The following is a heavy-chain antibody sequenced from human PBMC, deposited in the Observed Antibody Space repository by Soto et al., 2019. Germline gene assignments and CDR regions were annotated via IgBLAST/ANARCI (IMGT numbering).Heavy chain of an antibody. CDR2: IYPGDSDV. CDR1: DYTFAAYW. Sequence: GESLKISCKGFDYTFAAYWIAWVRQMPGKGLERMGSIYPGDSDVKYSPSFQGQVTISVDRSLNTAYLQWDSLKASDTGKYFCARREYHHDFQYWGQGTLVTVSS. J-gene: IGHJ4*01. CDR3: ARREYHHDFQY. V-gene: IGHV5-51*01.